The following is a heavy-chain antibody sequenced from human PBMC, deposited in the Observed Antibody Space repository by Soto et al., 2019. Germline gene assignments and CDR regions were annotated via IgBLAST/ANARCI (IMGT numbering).Heavy chain of an antibody. V-gene: IGHV1-18*01. Sequence: AYVKVSCKASGYTFTSYGISWVRQAPGQWLEWMVWISAYNGNTNYEQKLQGRVKMTTETSTSTDYMELRSLRSDDTAVYYCARGYYYDSSGHSHFDYWGQGTLGTV. CDR3: ARGYYYDSSGHSHFDY. D-gene: IGHD3-22*01. CDR1: GYTFTSYG. J-gene: IGHJ4*02. CDR2: ISAYNGNT.